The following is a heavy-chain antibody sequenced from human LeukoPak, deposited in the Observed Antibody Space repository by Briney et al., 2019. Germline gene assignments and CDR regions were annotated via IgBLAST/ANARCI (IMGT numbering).Heavy chain of an antibody. D-gene: IGHD1-1*01. V-gene: IGHV4-61*02. CDR2: IYTSGST. J-gene: IGHJ6*03. CDR1: GGSISSGSYY. CDR3: ARNARSPASSDYYYYYYMDV. Sequence: SQTLSLTCTVSGGSISSGSYYWSWIRQPAGKGLEWIGRIYTSGSTNYNPSLKSRVTMSVDTSKNQFSLKLSSVTAADTAVYYCARNARSPASSDYYYYYYMDVWGKGTTVTISS.